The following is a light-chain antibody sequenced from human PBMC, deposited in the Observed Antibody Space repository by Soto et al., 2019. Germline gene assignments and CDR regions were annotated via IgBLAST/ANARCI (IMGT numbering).Light chain of an antibody. CDR3: QQRSTWLYT. Sequence: EILLAQSPATLSLSPGERATLSCKASQDVSIFLAWYQQKPGQAPRLLIHDASNRATGVPARFSGSGSGRDFTLTITRLEPEDCAVYYCQQRSTWLYTFGQGTKLEV. CDR1: QDVSIF. V-gene: IGKV3-11*02. J-gene: IGKJ2*01. CDR2: DAS.